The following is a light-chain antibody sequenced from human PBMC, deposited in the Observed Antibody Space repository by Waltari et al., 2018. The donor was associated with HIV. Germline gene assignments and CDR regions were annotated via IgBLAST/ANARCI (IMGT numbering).Light chain of an antibody. CDR3: QSYDSNLSGL. CDR2: GNS. J-gene: IGLJ2*01. V-gene: IGLV1-40*01. Sequence: QSELTQPPSVSAAPGPRVTISCPGSSSNIGAGYDVPWYQQVPGSAPKVVIYGNSNRPSGVPDRFSGSKSGSSASLVITGLQSEDEADYYCQSYDSNLSGLFGGGTKVTVL. CDR1: SSNIGAGYD.